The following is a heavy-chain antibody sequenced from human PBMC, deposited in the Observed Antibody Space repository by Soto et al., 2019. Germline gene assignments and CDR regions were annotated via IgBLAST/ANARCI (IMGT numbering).Heavy chain of an antibody. Sequence: SSVKVSYKASGYTFTSYGISWVRQAPGQGLEWMGWISAYNGNTNYAQKLQGRVTMTTDTSTSTAYMELRSLRSDDTAVYYCVYDSSGYQYYFDYWGQGTLVTVSS. D-gene: IGHD3-22*01. J-gene: IGHJ4*02. CDR1: GYTFTSYG. CDR3: VYDSSGYQYYFDY. CDR2: ISAYNGNT. V-gene: IGHV1-18*01.